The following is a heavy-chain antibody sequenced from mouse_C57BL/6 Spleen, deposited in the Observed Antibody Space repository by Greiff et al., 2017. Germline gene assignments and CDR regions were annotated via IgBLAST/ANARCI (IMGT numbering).Heavy chain of an antibody. CDR3: ATSYYGNPGDFDY. J-gene: IGHJ2*01. CDR1: GYTFTSYW. D-gene: IGHD2-10*01. V-gene: IGHV1-7*01. Sequence: QVQLQQSGAELAKPGASVKLSCKASGYTFTSYWMHWVKQRPGQGLEWIGYINPSSGYTKYNQKFKDKATLTADKTSSTAYMQLSSLTYEDSAVYYCATSYYGNPGDFDYWGKGTTLTVSS. CDR2: INPSSGYT.